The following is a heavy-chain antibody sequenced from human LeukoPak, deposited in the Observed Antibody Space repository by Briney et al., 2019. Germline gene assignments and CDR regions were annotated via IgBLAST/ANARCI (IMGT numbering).Heavy chain of an antibody. CDR1: GXXFSSXW. V-gene: IGHV3-7*03. D-gene: IGHD3-16*01. CDR3: ARGGGLDV. J-gene: IGHJ6*02. Sequence: GGXXRXXCAXSGXXFSSXWXXWARQAPGKGLEWVASINHNGNVNYYVDSVKGRFTISRDNAKNSLYLQMSNLRAEDTAVYFCARGGGLDVWGQGATVTVSS. CDR2: INHNGNVN.